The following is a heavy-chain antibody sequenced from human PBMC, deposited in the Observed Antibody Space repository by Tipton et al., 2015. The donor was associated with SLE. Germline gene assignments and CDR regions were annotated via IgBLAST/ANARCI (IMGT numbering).Heavy chain of an antibody. CDR3: ARSRGGFDY. V-gene: IGHV4-59*11. Sequence: QLVQSGAEVKPSETLSLTCTVSNGTISSHYWSWIRQPPGKGLEWIGYAYYSGSTNYNPSLKSRVTMSVDTSKNQFSLKLRSVTAADTAVYYCARSRGGFDYWGQGTLVSVSS. J-gene: IGHJ4*02. CDR1: NGTISSHY. CDR2: AYYSGST.